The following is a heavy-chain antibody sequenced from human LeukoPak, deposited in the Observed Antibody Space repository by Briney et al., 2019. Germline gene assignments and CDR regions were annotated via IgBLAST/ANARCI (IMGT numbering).Heavy chain of an antibody. D-gene: IGHD3-16*01. J-gene: IGHJ4*02. Sequence: SETLSLTCTVSGGSINNLFWTWIRQPPGKGLEWIGYFSYSGGTSYNPSLKSRVTISIDTSKNQFSLNLNSVTAADTAVYYCAREGPLGKYYDYWGPGTLVTVSS. V-gene: IGHV4-59*01. CDR3: AREGPLGKYYDY. CDR2: FSYSGGT. CDR1: GGSINNLF.